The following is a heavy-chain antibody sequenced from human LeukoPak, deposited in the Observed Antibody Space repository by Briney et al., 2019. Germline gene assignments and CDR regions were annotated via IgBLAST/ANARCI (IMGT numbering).Heavy chain of an antibody. CDR2: MNPNSGNT. V-gene: IGHV1-8*01. D-gene: IGHD3-10*01. CDR1: GYTFTSYD. CDR3: ARGRPQYYGSGSYPDY. Sequence: ASVKVSCTASGYTFTSYDINWVRQATGQGLEWMGWMNPNSGNTGYAQKFQGRVTMTRNTSISTAYMELSSLRSEDTAVYYCARGRPQYYGSGSYPDYWGQGTLVTVSS. J-gene: IGHJ4*02.